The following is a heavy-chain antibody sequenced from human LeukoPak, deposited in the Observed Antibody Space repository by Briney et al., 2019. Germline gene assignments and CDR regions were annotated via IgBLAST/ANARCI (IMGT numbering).Heavy chain of an antibody. V-gene: IGHV3-43*02. CDR2: ISGDGGST. J-gene: IGHJ4*02. D-gene: IGHD3-16*01. CDR3: TRDKRASNALGAFDH. CDR1: GWTFRAYG. Sequence: PAVSLTLSCRASGWTFRAYGMYWVRQAPGKGLEWVWLISGDGGSTDYPDSVKGRFTISRDNSKNSLHLQMTSLRTEGTAFYYCTRDKRASNALGAFDHWGQGTLVTVSS.